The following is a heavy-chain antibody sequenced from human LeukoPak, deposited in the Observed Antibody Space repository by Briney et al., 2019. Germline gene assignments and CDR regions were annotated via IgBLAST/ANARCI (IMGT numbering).Heavy chain of an antibody. V-gene: IGHV3-23*01. CDR1: GFTFSSHG. J-gene: IGHJ1*01. CDR2: SSSIGGRT. Sequence: GSLRLSCAASGFTFSSHGMNWVRQAPGKGLEWVSGSSSIGGRTYYADSVKSRFTVTRDNSRNTLHLQMNSLRVEDTAVYYCARANPVLMVSKYFQHWGQGTLVTVSS. D-gene: IGHD2-8*01. CDR3: ARANPVLMVSKYFQH.